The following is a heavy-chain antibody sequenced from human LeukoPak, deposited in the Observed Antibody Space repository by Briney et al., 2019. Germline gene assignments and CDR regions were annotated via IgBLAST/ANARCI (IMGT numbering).Heavy chain of an antibody. CDR1: GFTFSSYA. Sequence: GGSLRLSCAASGFTFSSYAMSWVRQAPGKGLEWVSAISGSGGSTYYADSVKGRFTISRDNSKNTLYLQMNSLRAEDTAVYYCAKDPLYCSGGSCYLGYFDYWGQGTLVTVSS. J-gene: IGHJ4*02. D-gene: IGHD2-15*01. CDR3: AKDPLYCSGGSCYLGYFDY. CDR2: ISGSGGST. V-gene: IGHV3-23*01.